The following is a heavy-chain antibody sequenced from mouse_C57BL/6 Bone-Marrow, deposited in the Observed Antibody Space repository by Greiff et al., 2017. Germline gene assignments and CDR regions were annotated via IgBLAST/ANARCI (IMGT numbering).Heavy chain of an antibody. CDR2: IYPRSGNT. Sequence: VKLQESGAELARPGASVKLSCKASGYTFTSYGISWVKQRTGQGLEWIGEIYPRSGNTYYNEKFKGKATLTADKSSSTAYMELRSLTSEDSAVYFCARYRYYGSPWYFDVWGTGTTVTVSS. CDR3: ARYRYYGSPWYFDV. D-gene: IGHD1-1*01. J-gene: IGHJ1*03. V-gene: IGHV1-81*01. CDR1: GYTFTSYG.